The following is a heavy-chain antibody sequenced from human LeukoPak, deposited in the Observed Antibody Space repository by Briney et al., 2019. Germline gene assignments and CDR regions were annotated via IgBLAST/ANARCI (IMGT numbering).Heavy chain of an antibody. CDR1: GFTFSSYT. CDR3: ARGKVVATTRYDAFDI. J-gene: IGHJ3*02. CDR2: ISYDGSNK. Sequence: PGRSLRLSCAASGFTFSSYTIHWVRQAPGKGLEWVTIISYDGSNKYYADSVKGRFTISRDNSKNTLYLQMNSLRAEDTAVYYCARGKVVATTRYDAFDIWGQGTMVTVSS. D-gene: IGHD5-24*01. V-gene: IGHV3-30-3*01.